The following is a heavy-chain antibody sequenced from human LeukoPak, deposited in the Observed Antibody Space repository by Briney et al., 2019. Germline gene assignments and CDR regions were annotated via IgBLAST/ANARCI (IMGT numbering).Heavy chain of an antibody. CDR3: ARGSVGYDFWSGYYYFDY. Sequence: SETLSLTCTVSGGSISSYYWSWIRQPPGEGLEWIGYIYYSGSTNYNPPLKSRVTISVDTSKTQFSLRLSSVTAADTAVYYGARGSVGYDFWSGYYYFDYWGQGTLVTVSS. V-gene: IGHV4-59*01. CDR1: GGSISSYY. D-gene: IGHD3-3*01. CDR2: IYYSGST. J-gene: IGHJ4*02.